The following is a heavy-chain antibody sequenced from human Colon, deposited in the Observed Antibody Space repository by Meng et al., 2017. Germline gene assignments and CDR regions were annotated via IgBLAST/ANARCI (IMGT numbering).Heavy chain of an antibody. CDR1: GFTFRDHS. CDR3: ARQDDYGDYKIDF. V-gene: IGHV3-21*01. D-gene: IGHD4-17*01. Sequence: GESLKISCTASGFTFRDHSIDWVRQTPGKGLEWVSSISPSSTYVYYADSVKGRFTISRDNAKNSVFLQMNSLGAEDSAVYYCARQDDYGDYKIDFWGQGTLVTVSS. J-gene: IGHJ4*02. CDR2: ISPSSTYV.